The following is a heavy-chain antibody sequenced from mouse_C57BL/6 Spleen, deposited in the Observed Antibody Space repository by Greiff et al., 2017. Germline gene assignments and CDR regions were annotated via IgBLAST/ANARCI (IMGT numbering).Heavy chain of an antibody. V-gene: IGHV1-22*01. Sequence: EVKLVESGPELVKPGASVKMSCKASGYTFTDYNMHWVKQSHGKSLEWIGYINPNNGGTSYNQKFKGKATLTVNKSSSTAYMELRSLTSEDSAVYYCAPITHWFAYWGQGTLVTVSA. CDR3: APITHWFAY. CDR2: INPNNGGT. J-gene: IGHJ3*01. CDR1: GYTFTDYN. D-gene: IGHD1-1*01.